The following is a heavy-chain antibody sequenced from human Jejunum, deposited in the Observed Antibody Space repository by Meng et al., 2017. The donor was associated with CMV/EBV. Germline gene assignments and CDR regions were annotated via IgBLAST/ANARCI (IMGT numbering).Heavy chain of an antibody. CDR3: ASDRAGSTYYFDS. V-gene: IGHV3-11*01. CDR2: SSRTRPTI. J-gene: IGHJ4*02. Sequence: VSRFTLNYTHLPSVRQPPGNGLEWLSCSSRTRPTIYYTESVKGRFTIFRYNAKISLYLQMNSLRFEYTAVYFCASDRAGSTYYFDSWGQGTLVTVSS. D-gene: IGHD1-7*01. CDR1: RFTLNYTH.